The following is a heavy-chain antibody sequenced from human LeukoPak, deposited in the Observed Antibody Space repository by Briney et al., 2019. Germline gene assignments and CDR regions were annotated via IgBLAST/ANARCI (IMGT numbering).Heavy chain of an antibody. J-gene: IGHJ4*02. CDR3: ARDAVVGTFDY. CDR1: GFTFSSYS. D-gene: IGHD3-22*01. Sequence: KPGGSLRLSCAASGFTFSSYSMNWVRQAPGKGLELVSSISSSSSYIYYADSVKGRFTISRDNAKNSLYLQMNSLRAEDTAVYYCARDAVVGTFDYWGQGTLVTVSS. CDR2: ISSSSSYI. V-gene: IGHV3-21*01.